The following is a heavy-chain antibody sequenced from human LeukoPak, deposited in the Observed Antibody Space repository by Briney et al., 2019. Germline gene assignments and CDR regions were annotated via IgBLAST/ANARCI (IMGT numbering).Heavy chain of an antibody. J-gene: IGHJ6*02. V-gene: IGHV3-33*01. CDR1: GFTFNKYA. Sequence: PGRSLRLSCAASGFTFNKYAMHWVRQAPGMGLEWVAVIWYDGSSKYYADSVKGRFTISRDNSKNTLYLQMNSLRADDTAIYYCARNQQLGGHSYYYYGRDVGGQGTTVTVSS. CDR2: IWYDGSSK. CDR3: ARNQQLGGHSYYYYGRDV. D-gene: IGHD3-16*01.